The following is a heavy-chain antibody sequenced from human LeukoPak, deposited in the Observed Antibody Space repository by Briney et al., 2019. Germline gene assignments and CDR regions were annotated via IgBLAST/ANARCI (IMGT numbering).Heavy chain of an antibody. Sequence: PGGSLRLSCAASGFTFSNYWMHWVRQAPGKGLVWVSRIYTDGSSTNYADSVKGRFTISRDNAKNTLYLQMNSLRAEDTAVYYCARGAASFDYWGQGTLVTVSS. D-gene: IGHD6-25*01. V-gene: IGHV3-74*01. J-gene: IGHJ4*02. CDR2: IYTDGSST. CDR1: GFTFSNYW. CDR3: ARGAASFDY.